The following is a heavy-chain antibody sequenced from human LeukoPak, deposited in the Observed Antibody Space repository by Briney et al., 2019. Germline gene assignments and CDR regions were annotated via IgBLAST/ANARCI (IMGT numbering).Heavy chain of an antibody. J-gene: IGHJ4*02. D-gene: IGHD5-12*01. CDR1: GGSISTYY. CDR3: ARMGGYSGYATH. V-gene: IGHV4-59*08. Sequence: PSETLSLTCTVSGGSISTYYWSWIRQPPGKGLELIWYIHYSGTTNYNPSLKNRVTISLDTSKNQFSLNLSSVTAADTAVYYCARMGGYSGYATHWGQGTLVTVSS. CDR2: IHYSGTT.